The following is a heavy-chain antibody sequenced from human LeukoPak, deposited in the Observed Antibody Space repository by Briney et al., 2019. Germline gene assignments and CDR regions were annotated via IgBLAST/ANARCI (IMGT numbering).Heavy chain of an antibody. V-gene: IGHV3-23*01. CDR3: AKDRSGYYKFDY. CDR1: GFTFSSYA. J-gene: IGHJ4*02. CDR2: ISGSGGST. Sequence: GGSLRLSCAASGFTFSSYAMSWVRQAPGKGLEWVSAISGSGGSTYYADSVKGRLTISRDNSKNTLYLQMNSLRAEDTAVYYYAKDRSGYYKFDYWGQGTLVTVSS. D-gene: IGHD3-22*01.